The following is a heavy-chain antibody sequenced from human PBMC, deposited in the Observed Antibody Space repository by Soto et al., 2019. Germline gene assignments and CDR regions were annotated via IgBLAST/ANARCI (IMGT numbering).Heavy chain of an antibody. V-gene: IGHV4-59*08. CDR3: AGLSGTNWVDP. J-gene: IGHJ5*02. CDR1: GGSISGFF. Sequence: QVQLQESGPGLVKPSETLSLTCTVSGGSISGFFWIWIRQAPGKGFEWIGHVYHSGSTKHNPSLKSRVTISVDPSKNHFPLRLSSVTAADTAVYYCAGLSGTNWVDPWGQGPLVTVSS. CDR2: VYHSGST. D-gene: IGHD1-26*01.